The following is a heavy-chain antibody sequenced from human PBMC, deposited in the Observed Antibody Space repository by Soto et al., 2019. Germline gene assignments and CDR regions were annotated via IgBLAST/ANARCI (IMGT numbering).Heavy chain of an antibody. D-gene: IGHD3-22*01. J-gene: IGHJ4*01. CDR2: TYYRSKWYN. CDR1: GDSVSSNSAA. V-gene: IGHV6-1*01. CDR3: ARDSIARYYDSSGYFDY. Sequence: SQTLSLTCAISGDSVSSNSAAWNWIRQPPSRGLEWLGRTYYRSKWYNDYAVSVKSRITINPDTSKNQFSLQLNSVTPEDTAVYYCARDSIARYYDSSGYFDYWGHGTLVTVSS.